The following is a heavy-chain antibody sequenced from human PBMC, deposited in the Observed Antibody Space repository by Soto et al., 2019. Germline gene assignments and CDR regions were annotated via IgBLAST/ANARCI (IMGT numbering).Heavy chain of an antibody. D-gene: IGHD3-9*01. CDR1: GFTFSSYG. V-gene: IGHV3-66*01. CDR3: ATLTKYDILTGFYPC. J-gene: IGHJ4*02. Sequence: GSLRLSCAASGFTFSSYGMSWFRQAPGKWLEWVSVIYSDGSTYYADSVKGRFIISRDNSNNTLYFQMNSLRAEDTAVYYCATLTKYDILTGFYPCWGQGTLVTV. CDR2: IYSDGST.